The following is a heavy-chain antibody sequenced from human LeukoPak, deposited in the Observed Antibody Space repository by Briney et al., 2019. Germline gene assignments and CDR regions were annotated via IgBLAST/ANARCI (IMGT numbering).Heavy chain of an antibody. J-gene: IGHJ4*02. CDR2: IWYDGSNK. D-gene: IGHD6-6*01. CDR1: GFTFSNYG. Sequence: PGRSLRLSCAASGFTFSNYGMHWVRQAPGKGLEWVAVIWYDGSNKYYADSVKGRFTISRDNSKNTLYLQMNSLRDEDTAVYYCASGFSSSPYFDYWGQGTLVTVSS. V-gene: IGHV3-33*01. CDR3: ASGFSSSPYFDY.